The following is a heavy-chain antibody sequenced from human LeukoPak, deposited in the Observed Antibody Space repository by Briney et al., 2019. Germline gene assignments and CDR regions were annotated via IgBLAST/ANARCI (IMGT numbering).Heavy chain of an antibody. CDR1: GGSFSGYY. D-gene: IGHD5-12*01. J-gene: IGHJ4*02. V-gene: IGHV4-34*01. CDR2: INHSGST. CDR3: ARMRRGTRGGGSGKYYFDY. Sequence: SETLSLTCAVYGGSFSGYYWSWIRQPPGKGLEWIGEINHSGSTNYNPSLKSRVTISVDTSKNQFSLKLSSVTAADTAVYYCARMRRGTRGGGSGKYYFDYWGQGTLVTVSS.